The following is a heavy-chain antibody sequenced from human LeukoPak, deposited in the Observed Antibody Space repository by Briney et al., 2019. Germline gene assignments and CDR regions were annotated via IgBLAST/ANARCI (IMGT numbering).Heavy chain of an antibody. CDR2: IKQDGSEK. J-gene: IGHJ4*02. Sequence: PGGSLRLSCAASGFXFSSYWISWVRQAPGKGLEWVANIKQDGSEKYYVDSVKGRFTISRDNAKNSLYLQMNSLRAEDTAVYYCARDEPNLYSGSLGWGQGTLVTVSS. CDR3: ARDEPNLYSGSLG. D-gene: IGHD1-26*01. CDR1: GFXFSSYW. V-gene: IGHV3-7*04.